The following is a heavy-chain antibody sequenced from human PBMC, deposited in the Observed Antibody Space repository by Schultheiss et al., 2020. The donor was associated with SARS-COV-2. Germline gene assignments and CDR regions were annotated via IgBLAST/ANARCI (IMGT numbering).Heavy chain of an antibody. Sequence: SCKASGYTFTSYAMHWVRQAPGKGLEWVAVISYDGSNKYYADSVKGRFTISRDNSKNTLYLQMNSLRAEDTAVYYCARTYYYDSSGYYGGQVVITAVAFDIWGQGTMVTVSS. D-gene: IGHD3-22*01. CDR1: GYTFTSYA. J-gene: IGHJ3*02. CDR3: ARTYYYDSSGYYGGQVVITAVAFDI. CDR2: ISYDGSNK. V-gene: IGHV3-30*04.